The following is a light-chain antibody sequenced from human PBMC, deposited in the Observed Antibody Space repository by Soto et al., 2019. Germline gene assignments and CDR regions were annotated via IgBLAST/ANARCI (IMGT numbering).Light chain of an antibody. CDR3: QQYGGSPLT. Sequence: EIVLTQSPGTLSLSPGERATLSCRASQSVSSSYLAWYQQTPGQAPRLLIYAASNRATGIPDWFSGSGSGTDFTLTISRLEPEDFAVYYCQQYGGSPLTFGGGTKVEIK. CDR1: QSVSSSY. J-gene: IGKJ4*01. CDR2: AAS. V-gene: IGKV3-20*01.